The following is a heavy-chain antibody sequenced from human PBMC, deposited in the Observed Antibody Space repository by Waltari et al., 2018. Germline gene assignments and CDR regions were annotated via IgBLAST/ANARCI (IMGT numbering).Heavy chain of an antibody. V-gene: IGHV1-69-2*01. CDR3: ATVSGYDAEDAFDI. D-gene: IGHD5-12*01. Sequence: EVQLVQSGAEVKKPGATVKISCKASGYTFTDYYMHWVQQPPGKGLEWMGRVDPEDGETIYAEKFQGRVTITADTSTDTAYMELSSLRSEDTAVYYCATVSGYDAEDAFDIWGQGTMVTVSS. J-gene: IGHJ3*02. CDR1: GYTFTDYY. CDR2: VDPEDGET.